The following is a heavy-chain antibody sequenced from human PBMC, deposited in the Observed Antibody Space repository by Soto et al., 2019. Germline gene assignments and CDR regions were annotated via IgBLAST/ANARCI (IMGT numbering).Heavy chain of an antibody. D-gene: IGHD3-22*01. CDR2: ISAYNGNT. CDR1: GYTFTSYG. Sequence: ASVKVSCKASGYTFTSYGISWVRQAPGQGLEWMGWISAYNGNTNYAQKLQGRVTMTTDTSTSTAYMELRSLRSDDTAVYYCARGGYYYDSSGYPEDPYYYYGMDVWGQGTTVTVSS. CDR3: ARGGYYYDSSGYPEDPYYYYGMDV. J-gene: IGHJ6*02. V-gene: IGHV1-18*01.